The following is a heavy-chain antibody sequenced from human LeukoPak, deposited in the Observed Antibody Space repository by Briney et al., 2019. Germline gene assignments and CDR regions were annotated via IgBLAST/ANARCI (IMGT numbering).Heavy chain of an antibody. CDR1: GFTFSNYA. D-gene: IGHD3-10*01. CDR3: ATLRYGSGSYYADY. J-gene: IGHJ4*02. CDR2: ISGSGGST. V-gene: IGHV3-23*01. Sequence: GGSLRLSCAASGFTFSNYAMSWVRQAPGKGLEWVSAISGSGGSTYYADSVKGRFTISRDNSQSTLYLQMNSLRTEDTAIYFCATLRYGSGSYYADYWGQGTQVTVSS.